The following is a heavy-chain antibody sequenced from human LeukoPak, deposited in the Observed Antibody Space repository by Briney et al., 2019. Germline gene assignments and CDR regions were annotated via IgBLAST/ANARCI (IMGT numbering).Heavy chain of an antibody. CDR2: ISGDGGST. D-gene: IGHD6-13*01. CDR1: GFTFDDYA. Sequence: GGSLRLSCAASGFTFDDYAMHWVRQAPGKGLEWVSLISGDGGSTYYADSVKGRFTIPRDNSKNSLYLQMNSLRTEDTALYYCAKEVMQLAYYYYYGMDVWGQGTTVTVSS. J-gene: IGHJ6*02. CDR3: AKEVMQLAYYYYYGMDV. V-gene: IGHV3-43*02.